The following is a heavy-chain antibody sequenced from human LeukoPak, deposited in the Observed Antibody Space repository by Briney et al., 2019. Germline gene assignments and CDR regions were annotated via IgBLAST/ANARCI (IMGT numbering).Heavy chain of an antibody. J-gene: IGHJ5*02. CDR2: ISGGGDRT. D-gene: IGHD6-13*01. CDR1: GFTFSTYG. Sequence: GGTLRPSCAAAGFTFSTYGMSWVRQAPGKGLKWVSGISGGGDRTSYAQSVKGRFTISRDNFKNMLYLQMNSLRAEDTAVYYCAKDWHISSWYGRFDPWGQGTLVTVSS. V-gene: IGHV3-23*01. CDR3: AKDWHISSWYGRFDP.